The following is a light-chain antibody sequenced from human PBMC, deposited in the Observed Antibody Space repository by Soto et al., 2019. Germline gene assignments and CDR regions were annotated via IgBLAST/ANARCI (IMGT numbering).Light chain of an antibody. J-gene: IGKJ4*01. CDR2: DAS. CDR1: QSVSSY. Sequence: EIVLTQSPATLSLSPGERATLSCRASQSVSSYLAWYQQKPGQAPRLLIYDASKRAIGIPARFSGSGSGTDFTLTISSLEPEDFAIYYCQQRSNWLTFGGGTKVEIK. V-gene: IGKV3-11*01. CDR3: QQRSNWLT.